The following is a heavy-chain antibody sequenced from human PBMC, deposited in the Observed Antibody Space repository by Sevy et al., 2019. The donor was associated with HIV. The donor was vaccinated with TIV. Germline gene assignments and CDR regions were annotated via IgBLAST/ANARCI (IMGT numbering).Heavy chain of an antibody. CDR1: GGSFSGYY. CDR2: INHSGST. CDR3: ARGLPYYYGSGSYYNVGYYYYGMDV. J-gene: IGHJ6*02. Sequence: ETLCLTCAVYGGSFSGYYWSWIRQPPGKGLEWIGEINHSGSTNYNPSLKSRVTISVDTSKNQFSLKLSSVTAADTAVYYCARGLPYYYGSGSYYNVGYYYYGMDVWGQGTTVTVSS. V-gene: IGHV4-34*01. D-gene: IGHD3-10*01.